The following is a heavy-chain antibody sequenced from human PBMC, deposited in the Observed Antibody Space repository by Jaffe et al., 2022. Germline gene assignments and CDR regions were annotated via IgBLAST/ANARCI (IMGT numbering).Heavy chain of an antibody. J-gene: IGHJ2*01. CDR2: ISSSSSYI. CDR3: ARDFLLYCSGGSCYSEEGYFDL. V-gene: IGHV3-21*01. Sequence: EVQLVESGGGLVKPGGSLRLSCAASGFTFSSYSMNWVRQAPGKGLEWVSSISSSSSYIYYADSVKGRFTISRDNAKNSLYLQMNSLRAEDTAVYYCARDFLLYCSGGSCYSEEGYFDLWGRGTLVTVSS. CDR1: GFTFSSYS. D-gene: IGHD2-15*01.